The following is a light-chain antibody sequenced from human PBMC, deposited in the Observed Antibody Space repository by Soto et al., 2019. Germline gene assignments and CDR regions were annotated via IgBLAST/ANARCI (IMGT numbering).Light chain of an antibody. J-gene: IGKJ2*01. CDR3: QHRINWPT. CDR1: QSVSSY. Sequence: EIVLTQSPATLSLSPGGRATLSCRASQSVSSYLAWYQQEPGQAPRLLIYDASNRATGIPARFSGSGSGTDFTLTISSLEPEDFAVYYCQHRINWPTFGQGTKLEIK. CDR2: DAS. V-gene: IGKV3-11*01.